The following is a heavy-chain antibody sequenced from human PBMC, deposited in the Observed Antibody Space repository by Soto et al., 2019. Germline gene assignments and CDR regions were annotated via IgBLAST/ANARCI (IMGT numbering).Heavy chain of an antibody. CDR1: GFTFSSYA. CDR3: ARDLQQLVMYYFDY. Sequence: GGSLRLSCAASGFTFSSYAMHWVRQAPGKGLEWVAVISYDGSNKYYADSVKGRFTISRDNSKNTLYLQMNSLRAEDTAVYYCARDLQQLVMYYFDYWGQGTLVTVS. V-gene: IGHV3-30-3*01. CDR2: ISYDGSNK. D-gene: IGHD6-13*01. J-gene: IGHJ4*02.